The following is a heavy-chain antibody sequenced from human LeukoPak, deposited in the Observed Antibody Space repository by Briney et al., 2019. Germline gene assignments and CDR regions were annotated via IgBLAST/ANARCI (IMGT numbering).Heavy chain of an antibody. CDR1: GYTFTGYY. Sequence: ASVKVSCKASGYTFTGYYIHWVRQAPGQGLEWMGWVNPNSGGTNYAQKFQGRVTMTRDTSISTAYMELSRLRSDNTAVYYCARDLPPYYFDYWGQGTLVTVSS. CDR2: VNPNSGGT. V-gene: IGHV1-2*02. J-gene: IGHJ4*02. CDR3: ARDLPPYYFDY.